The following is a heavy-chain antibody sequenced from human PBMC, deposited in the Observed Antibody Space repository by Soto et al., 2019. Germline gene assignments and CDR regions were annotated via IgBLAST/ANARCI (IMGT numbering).Heavy chain of an antibody. CDR2: ISYDGSDK. Sequence: GGSLRLSCAGSGFTFSSYGMHWVRQAPGKGLEWVAVISYDGSDKYYADSVKGRFTISRDNSKNTLYLQMNSLRAEDTAVYYCAKVGLEMATIYYYYYGMDVWGQGTTVTVSS. CDR3: AKVGLEMATIYYYYYGMDV. J-gene: IGHJ6*02. V-gene: IGHV3-30*18. CDR1: GFTFSSYG. D-gene: IGHD5-12*01.